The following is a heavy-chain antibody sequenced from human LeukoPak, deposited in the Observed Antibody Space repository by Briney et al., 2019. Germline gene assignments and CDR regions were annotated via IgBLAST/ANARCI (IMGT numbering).Heavy chain of an antibody. V-gene: IGHV3-23*01. CDR3: AKDLGYGDYVSLDY. Sequence: GGSRRLSCAASGFTFSSYAMSWVRQAPGKGLEWVSAISGSGGSTYYADSVKGRFTISRDNSKNTLYLQMNSLRAEDTAVYYCAKDLGYGDYVSLDYWGQGTLVTVSS. CDR1: GFTFSSYA. J-gene: IGHJ4*02. CDR2: ISGSGGST. D-gene: IGHD4-17*01.